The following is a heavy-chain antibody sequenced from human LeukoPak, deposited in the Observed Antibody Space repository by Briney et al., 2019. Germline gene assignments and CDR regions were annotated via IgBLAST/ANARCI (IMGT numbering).Heavy chain of an antibody. J-gene: IGHJ4*02. Sequence: PGGSLRLSCAASGFTFGSYAMSWVRQAPGKGLEWVSAISGSGGSTYYADSVKGRFTISRDNSKNTLYLQMNSLRAEDTAVYYCAKSGLRITFGGVIVENFDYWGQGTLVTVSS. CDR2: ISGSGGST. V-gene: IGHV3-23*01. CDR1: GFTFGSYA. D-gene: IGHD3-16*02. CDR3: AKSGLRITFGGVIVENFDY.